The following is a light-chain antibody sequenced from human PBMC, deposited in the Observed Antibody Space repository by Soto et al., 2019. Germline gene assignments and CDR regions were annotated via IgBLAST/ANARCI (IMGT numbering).Light chain of an antibody. J-gene: IGLJ3*02. V-gene: IGLV2-14*01. CDR3: SSYPSSSTLR. Sequence: QSVLTQPASVSGSPGQSITISCTGTSSDVGGYNYVSWYQQHPGKAPKLMIYEVSNRPSGVSNRFSGSKSGNTASLTISGLQAEDEADYYCSSYPSSSTLRFGGGTKLTVL. CDR1: SSDVGGYNY. CDR2: EVS.